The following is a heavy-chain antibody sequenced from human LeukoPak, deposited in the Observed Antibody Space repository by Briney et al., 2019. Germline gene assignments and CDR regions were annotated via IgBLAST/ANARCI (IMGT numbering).Heavy chain of an antibody. CDR1: GYTFTSYA. CDR2: INAGNGNT. J-gene: IGHJ4*02. Sequence: ASVKVTCKASGYTFTSYAMHWVRQAPGQRLEWMGWINAGNGNTKYSQKFQGRVTITRDTSASTAYMELSSLRSEDTAVYYCARSRYCSGGSCYGGDYWGQGTLVTVSS. V-gene: IGHV1-3*01. CDR3: ARSRYCSGGSCYGGDY. D-gene: IGHD2-15*01.